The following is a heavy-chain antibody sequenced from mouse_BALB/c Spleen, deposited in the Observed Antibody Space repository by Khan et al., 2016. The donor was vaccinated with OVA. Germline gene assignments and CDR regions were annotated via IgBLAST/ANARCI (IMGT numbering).Heavy chain of an antibody. Sequence: VKLLESGAELVRPGASVKLSCKASGFIFTSYWIPWVKQRPGQGLEWIARIYPGTDNAYYHEKLKGKATLTADKSSSTAYLQLSSLKSEDSAVYFGTREEDLYYCDYWGQGTTLTVSS. J-gene: IGHJ2*01. V-gene: IGHV1-76*01. CDR2: IYPGTDNA. CDR1: GFIFTSYW. CDR3: TREEDLYYCDY.